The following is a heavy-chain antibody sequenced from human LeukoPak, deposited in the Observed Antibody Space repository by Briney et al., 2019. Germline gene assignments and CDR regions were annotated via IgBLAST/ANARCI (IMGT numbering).Heavy chain of an antibody. CDR1: GFTFSSYA. J-gene: IGHJ3*02. CDR2: ISGSGGST. D-gene: IGHD6-13*01. Sequence: GGSLRLSCAASGFTFSSYAMSWVRQAPGKGLEWVSAISGSGGSTYYADSVKGRFTISRDNSKNTLYLQMNSLRAEDTAVYYCARAQQMDDAFDIWGQGTMVTVSS. V-gene: IGHV3-23*01. CDR3: ARAQQMDDAFDI.